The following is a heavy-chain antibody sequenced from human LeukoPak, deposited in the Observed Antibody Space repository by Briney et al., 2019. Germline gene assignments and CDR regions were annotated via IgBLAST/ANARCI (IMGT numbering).Heavy chain of an antibody. Sequence: GGSLRLSCAASGFTFSSYAMHWVRQAPGKGLEWVAVISYDGSNKYYADSVKGRFTISRDNSKNTLYLQMNSLRAEDTAVYYCAKSVLGGVIDYWGQGTLVTVSS. V-gene: IGHV3-30-3*02. CDR2: ISYDGSNK. CDR3: AKSVLGGVIDY. D-gene: IGHD3-16*01. J-gene: IGHJ4*02. CDR1: GFTFSSYA.